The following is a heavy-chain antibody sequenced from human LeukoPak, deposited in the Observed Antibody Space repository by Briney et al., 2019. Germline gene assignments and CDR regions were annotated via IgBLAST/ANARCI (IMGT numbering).Heavy chain of an antibody. CDR1: GFTFSSYD. CDR2: IGTAGDT. D-gene: IGHD3-16*02. Sequence: SGGSLRLSCAASGFTFSSYDMHWVRQATGKGLEWVSAIGTAGDTYYPGSVKGRFTISRENAKNSLYLQMNSLRAGDTAVYYCARSITFGGVIDWGQGTLVTVSS. CDR3: ARSITFGGVID. J-gene: IGHJ4*02. V-gene: IGHV3-13*01.